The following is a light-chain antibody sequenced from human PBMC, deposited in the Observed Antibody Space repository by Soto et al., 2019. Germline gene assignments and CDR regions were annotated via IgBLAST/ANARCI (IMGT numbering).Light chain of an antibody. CDR2: EVS. CDR1: SSDVGGYNY. J-gene: IGLJ1*01. CDR3: SSYTSSSTRV. V-gene: IGLV2-14*01. Sequence: QSALTQPASVSGSPGQSITISCTGTSSDVGGYNYVSWYHQHPGKAPKLMIYEVSNRPSGVSNRFSGSKSGNTASLTISGLQAEDEAAYYCSSYTSSSTRVFGTGTKLTVL.